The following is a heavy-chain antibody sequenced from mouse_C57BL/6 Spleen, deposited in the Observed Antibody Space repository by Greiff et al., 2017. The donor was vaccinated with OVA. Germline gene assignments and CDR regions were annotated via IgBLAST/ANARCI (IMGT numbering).Heavy chain of an antibody. J-gene: IGHJ2*01. CDR3: ARYYYGSREYYFDY. CDR1: GYTFTSYW. CDR2: IHPNSGST. D-gene: IGHD1-1*01. Sequence: QVQLQQPGAELVKPGASVKLSCKASGYTFTSYWMHWVKQRPGQGLEWIGMIHPNSGSTNYNEKFKSKATLTVDKSSSTAYMQLSSLTSEDSAVYYGARYYYGSREYYFDYWGQGTTLTVSS. V-gene: IGHV1-64*01.